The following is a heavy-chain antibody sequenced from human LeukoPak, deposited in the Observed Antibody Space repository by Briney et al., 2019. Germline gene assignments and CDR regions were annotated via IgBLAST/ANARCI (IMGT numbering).Heavy chain of an antibody. V-gene: IGHV3-21*01. Sequence: GGSLRLSCAASGFTFSSYGMNWVRQAPGKGLEWVSSISSSSRYIYYADSVKGRFTTSRDNAKNSLYLQMNSLRAEDTAVYYCARVQRGIAVALDYWGQGTLATVSS. CDR2: ISSSSRYI. D-gene: IGHD6-19*01. CDR3: ARVQRGIAVALDY. CDR1: GFTFSSYG. J-gene: IGHJ4*02.